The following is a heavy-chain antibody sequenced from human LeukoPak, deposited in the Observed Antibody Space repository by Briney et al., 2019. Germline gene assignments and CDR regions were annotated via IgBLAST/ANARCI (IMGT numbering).Heavy chain of an antibody. CDR1: GFSFSSFA. V-gene: IGHV3-23*01. CDR3: TKDPNGDYVGAFDP. D-gene: IGHD4-17*01. J-gene: IGHJ5*02. CDR2: ITAGQYAM. Sequence: GESLRPSCAASGFSFSSFAMTWVRQAPGKGLEWVSSITAGQYAMYNTDSVKGRFTISRDNSKNTLYLQMNSLRADDTAVYYCTKDPNGDYVGAFDPWGQGTLVTVSS.